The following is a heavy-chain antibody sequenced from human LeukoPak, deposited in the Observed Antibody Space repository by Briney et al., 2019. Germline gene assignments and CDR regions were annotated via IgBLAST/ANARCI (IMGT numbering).Heavy chain of an antibody. J-gene: IGHJ4*02. V-gene: IGHV3-11*01. CDR1: GFTFSDYY. Sequence: GGSLRLSCAASGFTFSDYYMSWIRQAPGKGLEWVSYISSSGSTIYYADSVKGRFTISRDNAKNSLYPQMNSLRAEDTAVYYCARDRRFGELLSQFNYWGQGTLVTVSS. CDR3: ARDRRFGELLSQFNY. D-gene: IGHD3-10*01. CDR2: ISSSGSTI.